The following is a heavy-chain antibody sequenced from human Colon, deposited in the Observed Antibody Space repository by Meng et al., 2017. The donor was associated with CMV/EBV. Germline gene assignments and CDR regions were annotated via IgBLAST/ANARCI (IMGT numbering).Heavy chain of an antibody. J-gene: IGHJ6*02. V-gene: IGHV1-18*01. CDR2: ISSHNGNT. Sequence: ASVKVSCKASGYNFTSYAMTWVRQAPGQGLEWMGWISSHNGNTNYAQKFQGRVTMTTDTVTSTVYMDLRSLRSDDTAVYYCARVGFWSGSYSTYFYYGMDVWGQGTAVTVSS. CDR3: ARVGFWSGSYSTYFYYGMDV. D-gene: IGHD3-3*01. CDR1: GYNFTSYA.